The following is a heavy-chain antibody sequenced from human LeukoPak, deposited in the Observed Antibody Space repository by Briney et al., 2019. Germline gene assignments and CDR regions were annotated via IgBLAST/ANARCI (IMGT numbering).Heavy chain of an antibody. CDR1: GFTFSSYV. CDR2: ISSSSSYI. J-gene: IGHJ3*02. V-gene: IGHV3-21*01. Sequence: GGSLRLSCAASGFTFSSYVMHWVRQAPGKGLEWVSFISSSSSYIYYADSVKGRFTISRDNAKKSLYLQMNSLRAEDTAVYYCARDFSLPYYYDSSGYSDDAFDIWGQGTMVTVSS. CDR3: ARDFSLPYYYDSSGYSDDAFDI. D-gene: IGHD3-22*01.